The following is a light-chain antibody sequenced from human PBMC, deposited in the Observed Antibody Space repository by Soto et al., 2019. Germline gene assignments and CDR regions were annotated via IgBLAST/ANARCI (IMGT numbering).Light chain of an antibody. CDR2: EGS. Sequence: QSALTHPASVSGSPGQSITISCTGTSSDVGSYNLVSWYQQHPGKAPKLMIYEGSKRPSGVSNRFSGSKSGNTASLTISGLQAEDEADYYCCSYAGSSPHVVFGGGTKLTVL. V-gene: IGLV2-23*01. J-gene: IGLJ2*01. CDR3: CSYAGSSPHVV. CDR1: SSDVGSYNL.